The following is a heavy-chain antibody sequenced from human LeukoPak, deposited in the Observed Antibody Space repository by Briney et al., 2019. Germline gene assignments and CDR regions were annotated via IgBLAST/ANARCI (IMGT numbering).Heavy chain of an antibody. CDR3: ARDPLDSSGYYYGGSFDY. D-gene: IGHD3-22*01. CDR2: TSSDGSNE. Sequence: PGGSLRLSCAASGFTFSRYAMHWVRQAPGKGLERVAVTSSDGSNEDYADSVKGRFTISRDNSKNTLYLQMNSLRAEDTAVYYCARDPLDSSGYYYGGSFDYWGQGTLVTVSS. CDR1: GFTFSRYA. V-gene: IGHV3-30-3*01. J-gene: IGHJ4*02.